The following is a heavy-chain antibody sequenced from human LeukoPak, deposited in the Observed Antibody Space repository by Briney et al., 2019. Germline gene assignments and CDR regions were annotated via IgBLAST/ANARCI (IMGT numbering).Heavy chain of an antibody. Sequence: PGGSLRLSCAASGCTFSSSAMSWVRQAPGKGLEWVSAISNNGGYTYYADSVQGRFTISRDNSKSTLCLQMNSLRAEDTAVYYCAKQLGYCSVGSCYFPYWGQGTLVTVSS. V-gene: IGHV3-23*01. CDR1: GCTFSSSA. CDR2: ISNNGGYT. D-gene: IGHD2-15*01. CDR3: AKQLGYCSVGSCYFPY. J-gene: IGHJ4*02.